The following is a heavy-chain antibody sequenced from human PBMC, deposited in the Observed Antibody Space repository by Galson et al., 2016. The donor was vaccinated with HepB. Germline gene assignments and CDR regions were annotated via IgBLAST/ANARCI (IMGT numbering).Heavy chain of an antibody. V-gene: IGHV3-23*01. D-gene: IGHD6-13*01. J-gene: IGHJ4*02. CDR1: GFTFSSYA. CDR3: AKKGAAAGHPSFDY. Sequence: SLRLSCAASGFTFSSYAMNWVRQAPGKGLEWVSTITASAGSTYYTDSVKGRFTISRDNSKNTLYLQMNSLTAEDTAVYYCAKKGAAAGHPSFDYWGQGTLVTVSS. CDR2: ITASAGST.